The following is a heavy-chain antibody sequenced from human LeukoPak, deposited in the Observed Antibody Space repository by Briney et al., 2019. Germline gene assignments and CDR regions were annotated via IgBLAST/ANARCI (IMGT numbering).Heavy chain of an antibody. CDR3: ARGRIYCSSTSCDSAAFDY. J-gene: IGHJ4*02. CDR1: GGSISSYY. Sequence: PSETLSLTCTVSGGSISSYYWSWIRQPAGKGLEWIGRIYTSGSTNYNPSLKSQVTMSVDTSKNQFSLKLSSVTAADTAVYYCARGRIYCSSTSCDSAAFDYWGQGTLVTVSS. CDR2: IYTSGST. V-gene: IGHV4-4*07. D-gene: IGHD2-2*01.